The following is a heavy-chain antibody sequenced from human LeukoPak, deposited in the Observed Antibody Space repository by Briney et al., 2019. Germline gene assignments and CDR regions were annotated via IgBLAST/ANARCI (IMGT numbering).Heavy chain of an antibody. CDR1: GFTVSTFD. D-gene: IGHD2-2*01. Sequence: GGSLRLSCAASGFTVSTFDMHWVRQAPGKGLEWVALISFDGDNKYYADSVRGRFTISRDSSRTTMYLQMNSLRAEDTAVYYCTRDQLGFCSKPSCYGFDSWGQGTLVTVSS. J-gene: IGHJ4*02. CDR2: ISFDGDNK. V-gene: IGHV3-30*04. CDR3: TRDQLGFCSKPSCYGFDS.